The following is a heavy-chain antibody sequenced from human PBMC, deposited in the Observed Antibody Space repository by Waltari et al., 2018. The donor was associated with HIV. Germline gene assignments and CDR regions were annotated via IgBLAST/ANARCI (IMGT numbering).Heavy chain of an antibody. CDR3: ARDLGGYWYFDL. CDR1: GFTFSSYA. J-gene: IGHJ2*01. D-gene: IGHD3-16*01. Sequence: EVQLLESGGGLVQPGGSLRLSCAASGFTFSSYAMRGVRRAPGKGVEWVSAMSAGGVSTYYADSVKGRFTISRDNSKNTVYLQMNSLRGEDTAVYYCARDLGGYWYFDLWGRGTLVTVSS. V-gene: IGHV3-23*01. CDR2: MSAGGVST.